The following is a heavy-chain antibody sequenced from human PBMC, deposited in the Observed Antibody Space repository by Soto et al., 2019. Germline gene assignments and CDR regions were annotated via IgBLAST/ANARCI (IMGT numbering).Heavy chain of an antibody. V-gene: IGHV3-30*18. CDR1: GFTFSSYG. CDR3: ANFCGGTSCYAFGVFDI. D-gene: IGHD2-2*01. Sequence: GGSLRLSCAASGFTFSSYGMHWVRQAPGKGLEWVAVISYDGSNKYYADSVKGRFTISRDNSKNTLYLQMNSLRAEDTAVYYCANFCGGTSCYAFGVFDIWGQGTMVTVSS. CDR2: ISYDGSNK. J-gene: IGHJ3*02.